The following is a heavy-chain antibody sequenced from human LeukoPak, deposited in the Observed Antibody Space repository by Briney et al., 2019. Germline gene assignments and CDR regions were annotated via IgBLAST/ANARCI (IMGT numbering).Heavy chain of an antibody. CDR1: GYSFTSYW. J-gene: IGHJ4*02. Sequence: GESLKISCKGSGYSFTSYWIGWVRQIPGKGLEWMGIIYSGDSDTRYSPSFQGQVNISAGKSISTAYLQWSSLKASDTAMYYCARRGGDYDFDYWGQGTLVTVSS. CDR3: ARRGGDYDFDY. CDR2: IYSGDSDT. D-gene: IGHD4-17*01. V-gene: IGHV5-51*01.